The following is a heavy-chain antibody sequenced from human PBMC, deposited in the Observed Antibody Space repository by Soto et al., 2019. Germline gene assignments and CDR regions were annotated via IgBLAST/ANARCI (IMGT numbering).Heavy chain of an antibody. J-gene: IGHJ4*02. CDR3: MLGSGWKDFDY. CDR2: IYYSGST. Sequence: SETLSVTCTVSGGSISSSSYYWGWIRQPPGKGLEWIGSIYYSGSTYYNPSLKSRVTISVDTSKNQFSLKLSSVTAADTAVYYCMLGSGWKDFDYWGQGTLVTVS. CDR1: GGSISSSSYY. V-gene: IGHV4-39*01. D-gene: IGHD3-22*01.